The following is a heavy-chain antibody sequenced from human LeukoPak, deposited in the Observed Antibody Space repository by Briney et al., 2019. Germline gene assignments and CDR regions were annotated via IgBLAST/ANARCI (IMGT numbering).Heavy chain of an antibody. V-gene: IGHV4-34*01. J-gene: IGHJ6*03. Sequence: PSETLSLTCAVYGGSFSGYYWSWIRQPPGKGLEWIGEINHSGSTNYNPSLKSRVTISVDTSKNQFSLKLSSVTAADTAVYYCARGDYYGSGRPYYYYYMDVWGKGTTVTLSS. CDR3: ARGDYYGSGRPYYYYYMDV. CDR2: INHSGST. D-gene: IGHD3-10*01. CDR1: GGSFSGYY.